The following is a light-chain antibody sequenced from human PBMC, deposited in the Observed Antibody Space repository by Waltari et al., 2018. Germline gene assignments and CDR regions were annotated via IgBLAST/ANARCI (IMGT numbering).Light chain of an antibody. Sequence: WYQQLPGTAPKLLIYEITKRPSGVPDRFSGSKSGYTASLAISGLQPEDEADYYCSSYTTSSTVIFGGGTKLTVL. J-gene: IGLJ2*01. V-gene: IGLV2-18*02. CDR3: SSYTTSSTVI. CDR2: EIT.